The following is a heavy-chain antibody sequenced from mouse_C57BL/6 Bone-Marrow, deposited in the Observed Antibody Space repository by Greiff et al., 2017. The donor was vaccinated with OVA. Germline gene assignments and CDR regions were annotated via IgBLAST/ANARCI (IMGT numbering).Heavy chain of an antibody. CDR2: ISSGGSYT. CDR3: ARPFYYDYDGAWFAY. CDR1: GFTFSSYG. V-gene: IGHV5-6*01. J-gene: IGHJ3*01. Sequence: EVQLVESGGDLVKPGGSLKLSCAASGFTFSSYGMSWVRQTPDKRLEWVATISSGGSYTYYPDSVKGRFTISRDNAKNTLYLQMSSLKSEDTAMYYCARPFYYDYDGAWFAYWGQGTLVTVSA. D-gene: IGHD2-4*01.